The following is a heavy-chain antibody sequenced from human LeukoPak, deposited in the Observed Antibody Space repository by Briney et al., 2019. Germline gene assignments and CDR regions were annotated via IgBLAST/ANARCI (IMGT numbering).Heavy chain of an antibody. CDR2: IYYGGST. CDR1: GGSISSSSYY. Sequence: SETLSLTCTVSGGSISSSSYYWGWIRQPPGKGLEWVGSIYYGGSTYYNPPLKSRVTISVDRSKNQFSLKLSSVTAADTAVYYCARGIVVVPAAILGTFDYWGQGTLVTVSS. CDR3: ARGIVVVPAAILGTFDY. D-gene: IGHD2-2*02. V-gene: IGHV4-39*01. J-gene: IGHJ4*02.